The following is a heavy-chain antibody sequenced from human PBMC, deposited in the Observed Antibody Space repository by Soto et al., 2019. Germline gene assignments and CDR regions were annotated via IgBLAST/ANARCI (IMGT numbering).Heavy chain of an antibody. CDR3: AKSVVNASRHTEFDF. Sequence: PSETLSLTCTVSGGSISTSNYYWGWVRQPPGKGLDWIGNIYYSGTTYYNPSLKSRVTISVDTSKNQFSLKLNSVTAADTAVYYCAKSVVNASRHTEFDFWGPGTLVTVSS. CDR2: IYYSGTT. D-gene: IGHD2-21*01. CDR1: GGSISTSNYY. V-gene: IGHV4-39*01. J-gene: IGHJ4*02.